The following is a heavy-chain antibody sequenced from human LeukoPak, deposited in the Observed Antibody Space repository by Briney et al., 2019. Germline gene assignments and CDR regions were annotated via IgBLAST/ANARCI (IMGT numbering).Heavy chain of an antibody. D-gene: IGHD3-10*01. Sequence: SETLSLTCTVSGGSISSYYCNWIRQPPGQRPEWIGYISYIGSTNYHPSLKRRVTMSVDLSKNQFSLKLSPVTAADTAVYYCARASGADRPSDYWGQGTLVTVSS. CDR2: ISYIGST. CDR3: ARASGADRPSDY. CDR1: GGSISSYY. V-gene: IGHV4-59*01. J-gene: IGHJ4*02.